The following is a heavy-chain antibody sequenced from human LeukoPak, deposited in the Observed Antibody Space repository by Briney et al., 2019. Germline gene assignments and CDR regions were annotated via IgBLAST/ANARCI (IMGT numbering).Heavy chain of an antibody. D-gene: IGHD6-13*01. Sequence: ASVKVSCKASGYTLTSHGISWVRQAPGQGLEWMGWISAYNGNTNYAQKLQGRVTMTTDTSTSTAYMELRSLRSDDTAVYYCARDHHIAAAGGNWFDPWGQGTLVTVSS. CDR2: ISAYNGNT. CDR3: ARDHHIAAAGGNWFDP. CDR1: GYTLTSHG. V-gene: IGHV1-18*01. J-gene: IGHJ5*02.